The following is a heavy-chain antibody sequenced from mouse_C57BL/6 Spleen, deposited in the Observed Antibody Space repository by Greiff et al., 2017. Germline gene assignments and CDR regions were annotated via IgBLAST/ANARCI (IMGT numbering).Heavy chain of an antibody. J-gene: IGHJ2*01. V-gene: IGHV1-26*01. CDR3: ARGGYGNYRSYFDY. CDR1: GYTFTDYY. D-gene: IGHD2-10*02. Sequence: EVQLQQSGPELVKPGASVKISCKASGYTFTDYYMNWVKQSHGKSLEWIGDINPNNGGTSYNQKFKGKATLTVDKSSSTAYMELRSLTSEDSAVYYCARGGYGNYRSYFDYWGQGTTLTVSS. CDR2: INPNNGGT.